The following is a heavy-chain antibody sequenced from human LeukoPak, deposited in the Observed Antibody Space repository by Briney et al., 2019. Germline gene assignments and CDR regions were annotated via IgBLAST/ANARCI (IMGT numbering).Heavy chain of an antibody. Sequence: SETLSLTCAVYGGSFSGYYWSWIRQPPGKGLEWIGEINHSGSTNYNPSLKSRVTISVDTSKNQFSLKLGSVTAADTAVYYCARADTLSSSWYSWGQGTLVTVSS. CDR2: INHSGST. V-gene: IGHV4-34*01. D-gene: IGHD6-13*01. J-gene: IGHJ4*02. CDR3: ARADTLSSSWYS. CDR1: GGSFSGYY.